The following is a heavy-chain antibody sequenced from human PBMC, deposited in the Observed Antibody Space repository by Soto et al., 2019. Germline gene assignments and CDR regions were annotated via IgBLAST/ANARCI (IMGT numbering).Heavy chain of an antibody. V-gene: IGHV1-3*01. CDR2: IIAGNGKT. CDR1: GGTFSSYT. Sequence: ASVKVSCKASGGTFSSYTISWVRQAPGQGLEWMGWIIAGNGKTKYSQKFQGRVTITRDTSASTAYMELSSLRSEDTAVYYCARDPYSGYALYYFDYWGQGTLVTVS. CDR3: ARDPYSGYALYYFDY. J-gene: IGHJ4*02. D-gene: IGHD5-12*01.